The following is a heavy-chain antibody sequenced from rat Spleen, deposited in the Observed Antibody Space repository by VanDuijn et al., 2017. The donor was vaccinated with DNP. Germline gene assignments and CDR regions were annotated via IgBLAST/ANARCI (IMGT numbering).Heavy chain of an antibody. V-gene: IGHV2S75*01. CDR1: GFSLTNYG. J-gene: IGHJ4*01. D-gene: IGHD5-1*01. Sequence: VQLKESGPGLEQPSQTLSLTCTVSGFSLTNYGVIWVRQSPGKGLEWMGIIWGHGNADYNSALKSRLSINRDTSKSQVFLKMNSLQTDDTAIYYCTRESWGYVMDAWGQGASVTVSS. CDR2: IWGHGNA. CDR3: TRESWGYVMDA.